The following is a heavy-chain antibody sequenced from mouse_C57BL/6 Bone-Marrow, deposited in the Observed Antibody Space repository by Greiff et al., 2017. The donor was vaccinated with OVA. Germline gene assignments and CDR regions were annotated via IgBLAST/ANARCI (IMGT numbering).Heavy chain of an antibody. J-gene: IGHJ2*01. CDR1: GYTFTDHT. CDR2: IYPRDGST. V-gene: IGHV1-78*01. D-gene: IGHD1-1*01. Sequence: QVQLKESDAELVKPGASVKISCKVSGYTFTDHTIHWMKQRPEQGLEWIGYIYPRDGSTKYNEKFKGKATLTADTSSSTAYMQLNSLTSEDSAVYFGASDPYYYGSSSYYFDYWGQGTTLTVSS. CDR3: ASDPYYYGSSSYYFDY.